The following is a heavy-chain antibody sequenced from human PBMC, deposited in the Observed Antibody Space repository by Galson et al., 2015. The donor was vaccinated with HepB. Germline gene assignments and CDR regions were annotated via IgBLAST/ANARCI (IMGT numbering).Heavy chain of an antibody. CDR3: ARDRRQVVRGGGVDY. V-gene: IGHV4-39*07. J-gene: IGHJ4*02. CDR1: GGSISSSSYY. D-gene: IGHD3-10*01. CDR2: IYYSGST. Sequence: ETLSLTCTVSGGSISSSSYYWGWIRQPPGKGLEWIGSIYYSGSTCYNPSLKSRVTISVDTSKNQFSLKLSSVTAADTAVYYCARDRRQVVRGGGVDYWGQGTLVTVSS.